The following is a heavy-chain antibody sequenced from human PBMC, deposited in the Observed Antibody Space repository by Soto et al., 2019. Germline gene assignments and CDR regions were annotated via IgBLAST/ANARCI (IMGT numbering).Heavy chain of an antibody. CDR3: AREPSRVLEWLLTL. Sequence: QVQLVQSGAEVKKPGASVKVSCKASGYTFTSYAMHWVRQAPGQRLEWMGWINAGNGNTKYSQKFQGRVTITRDTSASTAYMELSSLRSEDTAVYYCAREPSRVLEWLLTLWGQGTLVTVSS. D-gene: IGHD3-3*01. CDR1: GYTFTSYA. V-gene: IGHV1-3*01. CDR2: INAGNGNT. J-gene: IGHJ4*02.